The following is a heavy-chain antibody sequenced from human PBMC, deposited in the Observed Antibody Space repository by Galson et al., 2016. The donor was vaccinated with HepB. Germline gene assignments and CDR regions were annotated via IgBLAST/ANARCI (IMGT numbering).Heavy chain of an antibody. J-gene: IGHJ4*02. V-gene: IGHV3-23*01. CDR2: ISGRGGST. D-gene: IGHD6-19*01. Sequence: SLRLSCAASGFTFTTYAMSWVRQAPGKGLEWVSSISGRGGSTYDADAVKGRFTISRDNSKNTLDLQMNSLRAEDTAVYYCARDRGYSGWSYFDYWGQGTLVTVSS. CDR1: GFTFTTYA. CDR3: ARDRGYSGWSYFDY.